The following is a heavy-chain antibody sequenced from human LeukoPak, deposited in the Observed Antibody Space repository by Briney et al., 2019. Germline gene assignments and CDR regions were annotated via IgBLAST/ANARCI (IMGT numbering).Heavy chain of an antibody. V-gene: IGHV1-46*01. CDR1: GYTFTNYY. CDR3: ARDGTHHSWDY. Sequence: ASVKVPCKASGYTFTNYYMHWVRQAPGQGLEWMGIINPSGGSTSYAQKFQGRVTMTRDTSTSTVYMELSSLRSEDTAVYYCARDGTHHSWDYWGQGTLVTVSS. J-gene: IGHJ4*02. D-gene: IGHD1-1*01. CDR2: INPSGGST.